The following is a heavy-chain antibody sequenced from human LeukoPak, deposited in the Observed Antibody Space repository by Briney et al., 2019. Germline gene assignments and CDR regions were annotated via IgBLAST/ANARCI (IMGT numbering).Heavy chain of an antibody. J-gene: IGHJ5*02. CDR2: FSAYNGNT. CDR1: GYTFTSYG. D-gene: IGHD3-9*01. V-gene: IGHV1-18*01. Sequence: ASVKVSCKASGYTFTSYGISWVRQAPGQGLEWMGWFSAYNGNTNYAQKLQGRVTMTTDTSTSTAYLELRSLRSDDTAVYYCARINELYYDILAGFSGWFDPWGQGTLVTVSS. CDR3: ARINELYYDILAGFSGWFDP.